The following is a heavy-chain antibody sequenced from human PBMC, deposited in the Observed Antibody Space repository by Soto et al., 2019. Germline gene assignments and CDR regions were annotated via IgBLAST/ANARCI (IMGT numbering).Heavy chain of an antibody. Sequence: EVQLLEPGGGLVQPGGSLRLSCAASGFTFSSYAMSWVRQAPGKGLEWVSAISGSGGSTYYADSVKGRFTISRDNSKNTLYLQMNSLRAEDTAVYYCAKDLEGHRGVIIDWGQGTLVTVSS. D-gene: IGHD3-10*01. CDR1: GFTFSSYA. J-gene: IGHJ4*02. CDR2: ISGSGGST. CDR3: AKDLEGHRGVIID. V-gene: IGHV3-23*01.